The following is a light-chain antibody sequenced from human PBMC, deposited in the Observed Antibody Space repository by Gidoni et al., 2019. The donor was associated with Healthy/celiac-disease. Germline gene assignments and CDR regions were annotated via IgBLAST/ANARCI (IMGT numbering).Light chain of an antibody. CDR2: RNN. CDR3: AAWDDSLSGLYV. CDR1: SSNIGSNY. Sequence: QSVLPPPPSASGPPGQRVTISCSGSSSNIGSNYVYWYQQLPGTAPKLLIYRNNQRPSGVPDRFSGSKSGTSASLAISGLRSEDEADYYCAAWDDSLSGLYVFGTGTKVTVL. V-gene: IGLV1-47*01. J-gene: IGLJ1*01.